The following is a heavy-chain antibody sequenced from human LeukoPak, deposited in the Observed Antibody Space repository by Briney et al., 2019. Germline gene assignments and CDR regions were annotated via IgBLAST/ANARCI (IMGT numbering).Heavy chain of an antibody. CDR3: ARSRGDSSYSGTDL. J-gene: IGHJ5*02. CDR1: GFTFRNYG. D-gene: IGHD2-15*01. V-gene: IGHV3-23*01. Sequence: GGSLRLSCAAPGFTFRNYGMSSVRQAPGKGLEWVSVSSGSGVDTFYGDSVKGRFTISRDNSRNTLYLQMNSLRVEDTAVYYCARSRGDSSYSGTDLWGQGTLVTVSS. CDR2: SSGSGVDT.